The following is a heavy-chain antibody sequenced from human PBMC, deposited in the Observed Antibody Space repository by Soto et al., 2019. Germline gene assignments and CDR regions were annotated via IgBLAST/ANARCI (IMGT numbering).Heavy chain of an antibody. CDR2: IKQDGSQK. J-gene: IGHJ6*02. CDR1: GCSFSSFW. V-gene: IGHV3-7*03. CDR3: ASVGVDSSSFYYYGMDV. Sequence: VVSLRLSCAASGCSFSSFWMTWVRQAPGKGLEWVANIKQDGSQKYYVDSVKGRFTISRDNAKNSLYLQMNSLRAEDTAVYYCASVGVDSSSFYYYGMDVWGQGTTVTVSS. D-gene: IGHD6-6*01.